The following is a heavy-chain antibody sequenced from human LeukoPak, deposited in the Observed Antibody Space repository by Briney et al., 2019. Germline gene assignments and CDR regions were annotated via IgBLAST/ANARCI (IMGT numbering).Heavy chain of an antibody. Sequence: SETLSLTCTVPGGSISSSSYYWGWIRQPPGKGLEWIGSIYYSGSTYYNPSLKSRVTISVDTSKNQFSLKLSSVTAADTAVYYCASLDTAFLSFGYWGQGTLVTVSS. CDR1: GGSISSSSYY. D-gene: IGHD5-18*01. J-gene: IGHJ4*02. CDR2: IYYSGST. V-gene: IGHV4-39*01. CDR3: ASLDTAFLSFGY.